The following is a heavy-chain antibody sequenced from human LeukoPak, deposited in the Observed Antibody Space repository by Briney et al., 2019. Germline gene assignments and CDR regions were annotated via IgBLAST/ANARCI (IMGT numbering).Heavy chain of an antibody. CDR3: AKGEDYGSGTVHFAS. D-gene: IGHD3-10*01. V-gene: IGHV4-4*02. CDR1: GGSISSNNW. J-gene: IGHJ4*02. Sequence: SETLSLTCALSGGSISSNNWWSWVRQPPGKGLEWIGEIYHGGSTNYNPSLKSRIAMSVDRSRNQFSLQLSSVTAADTAVYYCAKGEDYGSGTVHFASWGQGTLVNVSS. CDR2: IYHGGST.